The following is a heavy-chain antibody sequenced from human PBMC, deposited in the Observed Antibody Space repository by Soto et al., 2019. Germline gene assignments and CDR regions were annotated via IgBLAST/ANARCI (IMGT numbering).Heavy chain of an antibody. CDR1: GGTFSSYA. D-gene: IGHD6-19*01. V-gene: IGHV1-69*06. CDR3: ARVLPAGGGFDP. J-gene: IGHJ5*02. Sequence: ASVKVSCKASGGTFSSYAISWVRQAPGQGLEWMGGIIPIFGTANYAQKFQGRVTITADKSTSTAYMELSSLRSEDTAVYYCARVLPAGGGFDPWGQGTLVTVS. CDR2: IIPIFGTA.